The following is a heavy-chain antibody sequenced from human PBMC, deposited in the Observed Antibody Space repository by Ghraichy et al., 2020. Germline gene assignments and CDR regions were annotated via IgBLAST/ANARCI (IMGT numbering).Heavy chain of an antibody. CDR2: IDTKTGNP. CDR3: VRDHHGGNVLLEY. J-gene: IGHJ4*02. D-gene: IGHD3-3*01. CDR1: GYVVSKYT. Sequence: ASVKVSCKASGYVVSKYTINWVRQAPGQGLEWMGWIDTKTGNPTYAQGFTGRFVFSLDTSVGTAYLQINSLEAEDTAVYYCVRDHHGGNVLLEYWGQGTLVTVSS. V-gene: IGHV7-4-1*02.